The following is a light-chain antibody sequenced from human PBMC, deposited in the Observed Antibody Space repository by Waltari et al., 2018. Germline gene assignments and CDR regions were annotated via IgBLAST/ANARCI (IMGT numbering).Light chain of an antibody. CDR3: CSFTSRSTWV. Sequence: QSALTQPASVSGSPGQSITLPCTVTSSDVGGYNYVSWYQQHPGKVPKLLIFDVSNRPSGVSNRFSGSKSGNTASLTISGLQAEDESDYYCCSFTSRSTWVFGGGTKLTVL. V-gene: IGLV2-14*01. CDR1: SSDVGGYNY. CDR2: DVS. J-gene: IGLJ3*02.